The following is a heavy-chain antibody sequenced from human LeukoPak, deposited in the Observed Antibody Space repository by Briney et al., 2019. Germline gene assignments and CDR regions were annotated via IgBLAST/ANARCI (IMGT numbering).Heavy chain of an antibody. CDR1: GFTFSSYG. J-gene: IGHJ4*02. V-gene: IGHV3-23*01. D-gene: IGHD6-13*01. CDR3: AKEMGMRWGFDY. Sequence: PGGPLRLSCAASGFTFSSYGMSWVRQAPGKGLEWVSAISGSGGSTYYADSVKGRFTISRDNSKNTLYLQMNSLRAEDTAVYYCAKEMGMRWGFDYWGQGTLVTVSS. CDR2: ISGSGGST.